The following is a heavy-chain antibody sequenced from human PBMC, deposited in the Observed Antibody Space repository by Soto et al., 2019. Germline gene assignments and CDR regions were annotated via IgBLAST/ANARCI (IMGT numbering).Heavy chain of an antibody. Sequence: GGSLRLSCAASGFTFSSYGMHWVRQAPGKGLEWVAVIWYDGSNKYYADSVKGRFTISRDNSKNTLYLQMNSLRAEDTAVYHCARARHPYYFDYWGHGTLVTVSS. J-gene: IGHJ4*01. CDR1: GFTFSSYG. V-gene: IGHV3-33*01. CDR3: ARARHPYYFDY. CDR2: IWYDGSNK.